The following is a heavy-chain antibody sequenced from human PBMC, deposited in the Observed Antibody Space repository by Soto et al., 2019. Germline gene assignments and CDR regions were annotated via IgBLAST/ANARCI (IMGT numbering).Heavy chain of an antibody. CDR2: IYYSGST. CDR3: ARDEVRGVIIEATSYGMDV. Sequence: SETLSLTCTVSGGSISSSSYYWGWIRQPPGKGLEWIGSIYYSGSTYYNPSLKSRVTISVDTSKNQFSLKLSSVTAADTAVYYCARDEVRGVIIEATSYGMDVWGQGTTVTVSS. V-gene: IGHV4-39*07. CDR1: GGSISSSSYY. J-gene: IGHJ6*02. D-gene: IGHD3-10*01.